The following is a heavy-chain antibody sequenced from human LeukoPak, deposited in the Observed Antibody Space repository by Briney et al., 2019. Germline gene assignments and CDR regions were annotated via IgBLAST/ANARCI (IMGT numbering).Heavy chain of an antibody. CDR1: GFTFSSYA. V-gene: IGHV3-23*01. D-gene: IGHD6-13*01. Sequence: GGFLRLSCAASGFTFSSYAMSWVRQAPGKGLEWVSAISGSGGSTYYADSVKGRFTISRDNSQNTLYLQMNSLRAEDTAVYYCAKGGALLSSWSKYYFDYWGQGTLVTVSS. CDR2: ISGSGGST. J-gene: IGHJ4*02. CDR3: AKGGALLSSWSKYYFDY.